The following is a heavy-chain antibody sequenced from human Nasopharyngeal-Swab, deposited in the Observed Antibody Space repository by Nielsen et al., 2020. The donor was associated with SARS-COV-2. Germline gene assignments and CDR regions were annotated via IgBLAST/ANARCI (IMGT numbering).Heavy chain of an antibody. Sequence: ASVKVPCKASGYTFTTYAIHWVRQAPGQRLEWMGWINAGNGNTKYSQKLQGRVTITRDTSASTAYMELSSLRSEDTAVYYCARDSSSGLRYFDWLSPGYNWFDPWGQGTLVTVSS. D-gene: IGHD3-9*01. CDR2: INAGNGNT. CDR3: ARDSSSGLRYFDWLSPGYNWFDP. V-gene: IGHV1-3*01. CDR1: GYTFTTYA. J-gene: IGHJ5*02.